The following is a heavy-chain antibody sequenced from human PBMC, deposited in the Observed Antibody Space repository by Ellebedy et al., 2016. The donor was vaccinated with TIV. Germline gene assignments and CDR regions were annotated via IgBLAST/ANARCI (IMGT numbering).Heavy chain of an antibody. CDR2: IYDSGRS. J-gene: IGHJ6*02. V-gene: IGHV4-39*07. CDR1: GGSISSSGYY. CDR3: ARGKVAVRGVLTRVPGDHYYYYMDV. Sequence: SETLSLXXTVSGGSISSSGYYWGWIRQPPGKGLEWIGSIYDSGRSHYNPSLKSRVTISVDRSRNHFSLKLTSVTAEDTAVYFCARGKVAVRGVLTRVPGDHYYYYMDVWGQGTTVTVSS. D-gene: IGHD3-10*01.